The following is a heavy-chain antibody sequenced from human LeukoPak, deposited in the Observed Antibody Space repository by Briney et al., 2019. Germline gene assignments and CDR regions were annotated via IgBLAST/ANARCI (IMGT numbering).Heavy chain of an antibody. CDR2: IYRDGAT. V-gene: IGHV3-53*01. D-gene: IGHD2-8*01. CDR3: TRGRYHGVSAYFY. CDR1: GFTVRSSY. J-gene: IGHJ4*02. Sequence: GGSLRLSCEGSGFTVRSSYMSWVRQAPGKGLEWVAVIYRDGATYYADSVKGRFTISKDNAEIRLYLQMTSLRADDTGLYYCTRGRYHGVSAYFYWGQGTQVTVSS.